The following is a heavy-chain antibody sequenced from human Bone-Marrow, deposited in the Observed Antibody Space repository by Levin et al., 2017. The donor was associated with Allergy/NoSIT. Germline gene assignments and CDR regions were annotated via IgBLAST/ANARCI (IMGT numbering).Heavy chain of an antibody. D-gene: IGHD3-16*01. CDR2: FIPIVETV. Sequence: SVKVSCKAPKATFRSHPISWVRQAPGQGPEWMGVFIPIVETVNYAQKFRDRVTITADESSSTSYMEVKSLRSEDTAMYYCASGEAGLAYFQHWGQGTLITVSS. CDR1: KATFRSHP. V-gene: IGHV1-69*13. J-gene: IGHJ1*01. CDR3: ASGEAGLAYFQH.